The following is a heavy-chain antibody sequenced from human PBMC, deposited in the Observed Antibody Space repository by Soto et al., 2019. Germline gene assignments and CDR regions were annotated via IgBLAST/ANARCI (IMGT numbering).Heavy chain of an antibody. V-gene: IGHV3-23*01. CDR1: GFTFSSYA. D-gene: IGHD4-17*01. CDR3: AKVDYGDYGSTDY. Sequence: HPGGSLRLSCAASGFTFSSYAMSWVRQAPGKGLEWVSAISGSGGSTYYADSVKGRFTISRDNSKNTLYLQMNSLRAEDTAVYYCAKVDYGDYGSTDYWGQGPLVTVSS. CDR2: ISGSGGST. J-gene: IGHJ4*02.